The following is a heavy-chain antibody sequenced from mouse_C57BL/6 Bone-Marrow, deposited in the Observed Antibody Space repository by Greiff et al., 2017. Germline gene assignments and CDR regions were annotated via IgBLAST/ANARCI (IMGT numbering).Heavy chain of an antibody. CDR2: IWRGGST. Sequence: VQLQQSGPGLVQPSQSLSITCTVSGFSLTSYGVHWVRQSPGQGLEWLGVIWRGGSTDYNAAFMSKLSITKDNSNSQVFFKMNSLQADDTAIYYCAKRVLGAMDYWGQGTSVTVSS. CDR1: GFSLTSYG. D-gene: IGHD4-1*01. J-gene: IGHJ4*01. V-gene: IGHV2-5*01. CDR3: AKRVLGAMDY.